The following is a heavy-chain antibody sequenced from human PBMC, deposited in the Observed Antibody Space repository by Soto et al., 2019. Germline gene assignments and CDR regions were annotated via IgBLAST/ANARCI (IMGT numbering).Heavy chain of an antibody. Sequence: QVQLVQSGAEVKKPGSSVKVSCKASGGTFSSYAISWVRQAPGQGLEWMGGIIPIFGTANYAQKFQGRVTITADECTSTAYMELSSLRSEDTAVYYCARGGGNGDIAVASNGYYYYGMDVWGQGTTVTVSS. CDR1: GGTFSSYA. V-gene: IGHV1-69*01. CDR2: IIPIFGTA. J-gene: IGHJ6*02. CDR3: ARGGGNGDIAVASNGYYYYGMDV. D-gene: IGHD6-19*01.